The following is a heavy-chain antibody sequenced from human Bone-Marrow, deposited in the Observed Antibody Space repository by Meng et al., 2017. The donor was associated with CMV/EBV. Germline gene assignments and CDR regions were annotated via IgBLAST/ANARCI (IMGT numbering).Heavy chain of an antibody. D-gene: IGHD1-26*01. J-gene: IGHJ1*01. CDR1: GFTFSTYW. Sequence: GGSLRLSCAASGFTFSTYWMSWARQAPGKGLEWVANIKQDGSKKYYVDSVRGRFTISRDNAGNSLYLEMNSLRVEDTAVYYCTRDDRWALDLWGQGTLVTVSS. CDR3: TRDDRWALDL. CDR2: IKQDGSKK. V-gene: IGHV3-7*01.